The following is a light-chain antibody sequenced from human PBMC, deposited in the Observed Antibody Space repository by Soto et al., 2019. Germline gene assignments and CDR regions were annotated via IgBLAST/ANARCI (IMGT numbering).Light chain of an antibody. J-gene: IGKJ1*01. CDR2: KAS. V-gene: IGKV1-5*03. CDR1: QSISSW. CDR3: QQYNSYWT. Sequence: IWMTQSPSLLSASTGDRVTISCRVSQSISSWLAWYQQKPGKAPKLLIYKASSLESGVPSRFSGSGSGTEFTLTISSLQPDDFATYYCQQYNSYWTFGQGTKVDI.